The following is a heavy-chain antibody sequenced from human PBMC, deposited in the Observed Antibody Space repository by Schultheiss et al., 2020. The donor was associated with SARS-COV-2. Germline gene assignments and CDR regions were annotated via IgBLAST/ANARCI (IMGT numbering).Heavy chain of an antibody. Sequence: ASVKVSCKASGYTFTGYYIHWVRQAPGQGLEWMGWINPNSGGTNYAQKFQGRVTMTRDTSTSTVYMELSSLRSEDTAVYYCARIIAVAGLALGYWGQGTLVTVSS. J-gene: IGHJ4*02. D-gene: IGHD6-19*01. CDR3: ARIIAVAGLALGY. V-gene: IGHV1-2*02. CDR1: GYTFTGYY. CDR2: INPNSGGT.